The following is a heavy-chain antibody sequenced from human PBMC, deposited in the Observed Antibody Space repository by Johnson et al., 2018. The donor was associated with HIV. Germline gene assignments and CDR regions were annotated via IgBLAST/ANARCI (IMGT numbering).Heavy chain of an antibody. J-gene: IGHJ3*02. CDR3: ATSVEQWLVWNAFDI. D-gene: IGHD6-19*01. Sequence: QVQLVESGGDLVQPGGSLRLSCAASGFTFNNYYMAWVRQAPGKGLEWVAIISYDGSNKYYAESVKGRFIISRDNSKNTLYLQMNSLRVEDTAVDYCATSVEQWLVWNAFDIWGQGTMVTVSS. CDR1: GFTFNNYY. CDR2: ISYDGSNK. V-gene: IGHV3-30*03.